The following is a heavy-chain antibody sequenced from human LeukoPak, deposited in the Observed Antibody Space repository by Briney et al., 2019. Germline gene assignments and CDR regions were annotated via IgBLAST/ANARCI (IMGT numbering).Heavy chain of an antibody. V-gene: IGHV4-39*07. CDR3: ARDETYYDILTGYYNGGGFDY. D-gene: IGHD3-9*01. CDR2: IDYSGST. CDR1: GDSSTNSIYY. Sequence: PSETLSLTCSVSGDSSTNSIYYWAWIRQPPGRGLEWIGSIDYSGSTYYNPSLKSRATISIDTSKIQFSLKLSSVTAADTAVYYCARDETYYDILTGYYNGGGFDYWGQGTLVTVSS. J-gene: IGHJ4*02.